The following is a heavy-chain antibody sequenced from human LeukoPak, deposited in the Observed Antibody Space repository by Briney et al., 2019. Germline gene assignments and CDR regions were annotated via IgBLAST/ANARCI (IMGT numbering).Heavy chain of an antibody. CDR2: LSGSGGST. CDR1: GFTFSSYA. Sequence: PGGSLRLSCAASGFTFSSYAMSWVRQAPGKGLEWVSGLSGSGGSTFYADSVRGRFTISRDNSKSTLYLQMSSLRAEDTAMYYCATQGCTSATCYLNCWGQGTLVTVSS. D-gene: IGHD2-2*01. J-gene: IGHJ4*02. V-gene: IGHV3-23*01. CDR3: ATQGCTSATCYLNC.